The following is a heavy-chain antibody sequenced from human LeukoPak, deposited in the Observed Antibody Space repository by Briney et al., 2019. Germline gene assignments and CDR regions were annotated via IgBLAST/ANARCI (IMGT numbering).Heavy chain of an antibody. D-gene: IGHD3-22*01. CDR3: ARDYYDSRGEAFDI. V-gene: IGHV4-59*11. CDR2: ILYVGST. CDR1: GDSIGGHY. J-gene: IGHJ3*02. Sequence: SETLSLTCTVSGDSIGGHYWSWIRQPPGERLEWIGYILYVGSTKYNPSLKSRVTISVDTYKNQFSLKLNFVSAADTAVYYCARDYYDSRGEAFDIWGQGTMVTVSS.